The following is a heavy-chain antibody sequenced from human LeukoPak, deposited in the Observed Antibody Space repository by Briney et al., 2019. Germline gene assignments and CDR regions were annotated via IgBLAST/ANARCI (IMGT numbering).Heavy chain of an antibody. Sequence: GGSLRLSCAASGFTFSSYGMHWVRQAPGKGLEWVAVISYDGSNKYYADSVKGRFTISRDNSKNTLYLQMNSLRAEDTAVYYCARETDRYGVKDYWGQGTLVTVSS. J-gene: IGHJ4*02. CDR2: ISYDGSNK. D-gene: IGHD4-17*01. V-gene: IGHV3-30*03. CDR1: GFTFSSYG. CDR3: ARETDRYGVKDY.